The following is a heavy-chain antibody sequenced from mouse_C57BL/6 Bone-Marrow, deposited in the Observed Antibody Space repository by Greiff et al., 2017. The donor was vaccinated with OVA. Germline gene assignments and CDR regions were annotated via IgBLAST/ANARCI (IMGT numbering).Heavy chain of an antibody. D-gene: IGHD4-1*01. CDR3: AKIRNWADWYFDV. Sequence: QVQLKQSGAELARPGASVKMSCKASGYTFTSYTMHWVKQRPGQGLEWIGYINPSSGYTKYNQKFKDKATLTADKSSSTAYMRLSSLTSEDSAVYYCAKIRNWADWYFDVWGTGTTVTVSS. V-gene: IGHV1-4*01. J-gene: IGHJ1*03. CDR1: GYTFTSYT. CDR2: INPSSGYT.